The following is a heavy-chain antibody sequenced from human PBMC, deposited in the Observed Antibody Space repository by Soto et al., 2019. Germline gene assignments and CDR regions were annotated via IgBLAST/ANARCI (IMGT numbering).Heavy chain of an antibody. CDR2: VYSSGTT. D-gene: IGHD3-9*01. J-gene: IGHJ4*02. CDR3: ARNFDIAATGTAFDS. V-gene: IGHV4-4*07. Sequence: SETLSLTCSVSGGSINSYWWSWIRQPAGKGLEWIGRVYSSGTTDYNPSLTSRATLSVETSKRQFSLKLSSVTAADTAVYYCARNFDIAATGTAFDSWGRGVLVTVSS. CDR1: GGSINSYW.